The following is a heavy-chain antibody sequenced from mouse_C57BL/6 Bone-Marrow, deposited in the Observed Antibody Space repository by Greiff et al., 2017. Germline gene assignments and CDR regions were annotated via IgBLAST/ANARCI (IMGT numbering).Heavy chain of an antibody. CDR1: GYTFTSYW. J-gene: IGHJ2*01. CDR2: IYPSDSET. V-gene: IGHV1-61*01. Sequence: QVQLKQPGAELVRPGSSVRLSCKASGYTFTSYWMDWVKQRPGQGLEWIGNIYPSDSETHYNQKFKDKATLTVDKSSSTAYMQLSSLTSEYSAVYYCARNFYYGNFYWGQGTTLTVSS. CDR3: ARNFYYGNFY. D-gene: IGHD2-1*01.